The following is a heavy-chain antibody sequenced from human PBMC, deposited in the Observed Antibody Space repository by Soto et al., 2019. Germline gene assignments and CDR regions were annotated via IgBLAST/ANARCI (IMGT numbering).Heavy chain of an antibody. CDR3: AKRPRALLTFDY. Sequence: PGGSLRLSCAASGFTFSDYYMSWIRQAPGKGLEWVSSISSSSSYTNYADSVKGRFTISRDNAKNSLYLQMNSLRAEDTAIYYCAKRPRALLTFDYWGQGTLVTVSS. J-gene: IGHJ4*02. D-gene: IGHD1-26*01. V-gene: IGHV3-11*03. CDR1: GFTFSDYY. CDR2: ISSSSSYT.